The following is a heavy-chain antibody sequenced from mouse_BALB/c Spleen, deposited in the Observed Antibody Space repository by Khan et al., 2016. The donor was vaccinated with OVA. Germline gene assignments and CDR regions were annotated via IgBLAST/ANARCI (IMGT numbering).Heavy chain of an antibody. CDR3: VNHGSSSAWFTY. D-gene: IGHD1-1*01. CDR2: INPNTDYT. J-gene: IGHJ3*01. CDR1: GFTFTSYW. V-gene: IGHV1-7*01. Sequence: VELVESGAELVKPGASVKMSCKASGFTFTSYWMHWLKQRPGQGLEWIGYINPNTDYTEYNQKFKDKATLTADKSSSTAYMQLTSLTSEDSAVYYCVNHGSSSAWFTYWGRGTLVTVSA.